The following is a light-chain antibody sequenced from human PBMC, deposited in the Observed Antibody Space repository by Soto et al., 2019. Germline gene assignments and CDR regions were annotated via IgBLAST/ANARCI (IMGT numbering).Light chain of an antibody. CDR2: DAS. CDR3: QQRSNWPPLIS. V-gene: IGKV3-11*01. Sequence: EIVLTQSPDTLSLSPGERATRSCRASQSVTTYLAWYQQEPGQAPRLLIYDASNRATGIPARFSGSGSGTDFTLTISSLEPEDFAVYYCQQRSNWPPLISFGQGTRLEIK. CDR1: QSVTTY. J-gene: IGKJ5*01.